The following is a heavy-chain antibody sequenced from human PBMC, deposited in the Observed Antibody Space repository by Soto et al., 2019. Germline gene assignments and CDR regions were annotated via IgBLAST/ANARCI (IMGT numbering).Heavy chain of an antibody. CDR1: GFTFSGYA. Sequence: EVQLLESWGDLVQPGRSLRLSCAASGFTFSGYAMSWVRQAPGKGLEWVSVIHGGGNSAYYADSVKGRFTISRDNSKNTMYLQMSSLRVEDTAVYYCAKNRGRVTTSWIFDYWGQGTLVTVSS. CDR3: AKNRGRVTTSWIFDY. CDR2: IHGGGNSA. V-gene: IGHV3-23*01. J-gene: IGHJ4*02. D-gene: IGHD4-17*01.